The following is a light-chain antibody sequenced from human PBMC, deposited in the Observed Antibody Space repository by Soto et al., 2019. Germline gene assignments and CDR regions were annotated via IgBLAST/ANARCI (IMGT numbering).Light chain of an antibody. J-gene: IGKJ4*01. Sequence: EIVLTQSPGTLSLFSGERATISCLASQSVSSSYLAWYQQKPGQAPRLLIYDASSRATGIPDRFSGGGSGTDFTLTISRLEPEDFAVYYCQQFSSYPLTFGGGTKVDI. CDR3: QQFSSYPLT. CDR1: QSVSSSY. V-gene: IGKV3-20*01. CDR2: DAS.